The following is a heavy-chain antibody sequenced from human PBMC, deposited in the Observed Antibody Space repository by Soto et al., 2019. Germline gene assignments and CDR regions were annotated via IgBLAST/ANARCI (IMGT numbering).Heavy chain of an antibody. CDR1: GGTFSSYA. CDR2: IVPIVDTS. V-gene: IGHV1-69*14. J-gene: IGHJ4*02. CDR3: VRVVAIPGYPDN. D-gene: IGHD5-12*01. Sequence: QVQLVQSGAEVRQPASSVKVSCKTSGGTFSSYAISWVRQAPGQGLEWMGGIVPIVDTSTYEQKFQGRVTITADNSTSTVYMELSSLRSDDTAVYYCVRVVAIPGYPDNWGQGTLVTVSS.